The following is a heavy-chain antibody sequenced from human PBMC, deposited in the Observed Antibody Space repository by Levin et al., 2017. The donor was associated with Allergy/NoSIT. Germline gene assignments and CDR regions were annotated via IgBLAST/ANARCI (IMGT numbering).Heavy chain of an antibody. CDR3: ARHGSTTTHFYGLDV. CDR1: GYRFTTYW. D-gene: IGHD1-26*01. Sequence: GGSLRLSCKGSGYRFTTYWIGWVRQMPGKGLEWMGIIYPDDSDTRYSPSFQGQVTISADKSVSTAYLQWSSLKASDTAMYYCARHGSTTTHFYGLDVWGQGTTVTVSS. J-gene: IGHJ6*02. CDR2: IYPDDSDT. V-gene: IGHV5-51*01.